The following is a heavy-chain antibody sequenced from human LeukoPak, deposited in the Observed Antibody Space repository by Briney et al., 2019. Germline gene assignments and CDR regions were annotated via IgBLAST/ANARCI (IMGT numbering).Heavy chain of an antibody. Sequence: KASETLSLTCTVSGGSISSSSDYWSWIRQPPGKGLEWIGYIYYSGSTNYNPSLKSRVTISVDTSKNQFSLKLSSVTAADTAVYYCARGRSSMVRGYYYYYMDVWGKGTTVTISS. CDR3: ARGRSSMVRGYYYYYMDV. D-gene: IGHD3-10*01. J-gene: IGHJ6*03. CDR1: GGSISSSSDY. V-gene: IGHV4-61*01. CDR2: IYYSGST.